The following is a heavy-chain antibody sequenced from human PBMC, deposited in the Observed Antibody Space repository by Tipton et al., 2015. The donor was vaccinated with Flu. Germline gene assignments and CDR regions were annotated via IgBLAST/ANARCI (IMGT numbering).Heavy chain of an antibody. Sequence: SLRLSCAASGFTFSSYDMHWVRQATGKGLEWVSAIGTAGDTYYPGSVKGRLTISRENTTNTLYLQMNSLRAGETAVYYCVRSSSWYVGWYFDLWGRGTLGTGSS. V-gene: IGHV3-13*01. CDR1: GFTFSSYD. D-gene: IGHD6-13*01. J-gene: IGHJ2*01. CDR3: VRSSSWYVGWYFDL. CDR2: IGTAGDT.